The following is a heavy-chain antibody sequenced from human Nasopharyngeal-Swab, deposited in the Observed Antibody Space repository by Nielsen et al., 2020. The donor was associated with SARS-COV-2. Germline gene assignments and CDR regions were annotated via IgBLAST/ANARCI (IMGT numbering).Heavy chain of an antibody. V-gene: IGHV3-30*03. CDR3: ARAAVKYEYLTGYSWSYHYYGMDV. CDR2: TSSDGSEN. J-gene: IGHJ6*02. D-gene: IGHD3-9*01. Sequence: GESLKISCAASGFTFSGYGIHWVRQAPGKGPEWVAVTSSDGSENYYADSLKGRFTISRDNSKNTLYLQMNSLRAEDTAVYYCARAAVKYEYLTGYSWSYHYYGMDVWGQGTTVTVSS. CDR1: GFTFSGYG.